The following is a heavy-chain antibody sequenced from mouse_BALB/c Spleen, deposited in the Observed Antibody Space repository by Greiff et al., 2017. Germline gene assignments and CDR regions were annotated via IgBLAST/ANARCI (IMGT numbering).Heavy chain of an antibody. CDR2: ISSGSSTI. J-gene: IGHJ1*01. D-gene: IGHD2-1*01. CDR1: GFTFSSFG. CDR3: ARYGSDGNYEYFDV. Sequence: EVKLVESGGGLVQPGGSRKLSCAASGFTFSSFGLHWVRRAPEKGLEWVAYISSGSSTIYYADTVKGRFTISRDNPKNTLFLQMTSLRSEDTAMYYCARYGSDGNYEYFDVWGAGTTVTVSS. V-gene: IGHV5-17*02.